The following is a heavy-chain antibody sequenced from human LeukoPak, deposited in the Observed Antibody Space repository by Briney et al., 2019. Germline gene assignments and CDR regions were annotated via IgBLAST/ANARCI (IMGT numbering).Heavy chain of an antibody. Sequence: GGSLRLSCEASGFTFSSYALSWVRQAPGKGLEWVAAIGGDSSTYYTGSVRGRFTISRDNSKNTVYLQMSSLRVEDTAVYYCAKKGSYSIGWYGGHYFDSRGQGTLVTVSS. CDR1: GFTFSSYA. CDR2: IGGDSST. CDR3: AKKGSYSIGWYGGHYFDS. D-gene: IGHD6-19*01. V-gene: IGHV3-23*01. J-gene: IGHJ4*01.